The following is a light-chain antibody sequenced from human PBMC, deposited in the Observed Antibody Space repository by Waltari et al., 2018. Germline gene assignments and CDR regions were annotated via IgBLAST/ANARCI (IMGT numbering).Light chain of an antibody. Sequence: DIQVTPSPSSLSASVGDRVTITCRASKGISNYLAWYQQKPGKVPKLLIYAASTLQSGVPSRFSGSGSGTDFTLTISSLQPEDVATYCCQKYNSAPPTFGGGTKVEIK. V-gene: IGKV1-27*01. J-gene: IGKJ4*01. CDR1: KGISNY. CDR3: QKYNSAPPT. CDR2: AAS.